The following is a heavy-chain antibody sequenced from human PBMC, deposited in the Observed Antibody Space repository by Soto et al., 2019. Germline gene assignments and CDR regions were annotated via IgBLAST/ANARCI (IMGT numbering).Heavy chain of an antibody. D-gene: IGHD3-22*01. Sequence: GGSLRLSCAASGFTFSSYAMHGVRQAPGKGLEYVSAISSYGGSTYYANSVKGRFTISRDNSKNTLYLQMGSLRAEDMAVYYCARDPDSSGYYYFDYWGQGT. CDR1: GFTFSSYA. V-gene: IGHV3-64*01. CDR2: ISSYGGST. CDR3: ARDPDSSGYYYFDY. J-gene: IGHJ4*02.